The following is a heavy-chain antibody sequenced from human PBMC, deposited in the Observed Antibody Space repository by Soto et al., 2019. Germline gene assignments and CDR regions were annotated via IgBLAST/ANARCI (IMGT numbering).Heavy chain of an antibody. D-gene: IGHD6-6*01. Sequence: GGSLRLSCAASGFTFSSYDMHWVRQATGKGLEWVSAIGTAGDTYYPGSVKGRFTISRDNAKNSLYLQMNSLKDEDTAVYYCARDSGEQLVRRGFYYYYMDVWGKGTTVTVSS. V-gene: IGHV3-13*01. J-gene: IGHJ6*03. CDR2: IGTAGDT. CDR1: GFTFSSYD. CDR3: ARDSGEQLVRRGFYYYYMDV.